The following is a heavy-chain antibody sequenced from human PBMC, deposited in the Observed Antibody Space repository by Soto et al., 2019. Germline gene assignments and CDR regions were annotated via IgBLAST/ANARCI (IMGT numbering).Heavy chain of an antibody. CDR2: INGDGSGT. J-gene: IGHJ4*02. CDR3: ARGIFGSGTANDY. D-gene: IGHD3-10*01. Sequence: GGSLRLSCAASGFTFSGSWMHWVRQAPGKGLVWVSRINGDGSGTSYADFVKGRFTISRDDAKNKLFLQMNGLRAEDTAVYYCARGIFGSGTANDYWGQGTLVTVSS. V-gene: IGHV3-74*01. CDR1: GFTFSGSW.